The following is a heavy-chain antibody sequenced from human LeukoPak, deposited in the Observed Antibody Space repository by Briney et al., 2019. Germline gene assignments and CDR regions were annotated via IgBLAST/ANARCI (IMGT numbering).Heavy chain of an antibody. V-gene: IGHV3-7*05. J-gene: IGHJ4*02. CDR1: GFTFSSYW. D-gene: IGHD4-23*01. Sequence: PGGSLRLSCAASGFTFSSYWMSWVRQAPGKGLEWVANIKQDGSEKYYVDSVKGRFTISRDNSKNTLYLQMNSLRAEDTAVYYCAKDQYGGNPQYYFDYWGQGTLVTVSS. CDR3: AKDQYGGNPQYYFDY. CDR2: IKQDGSEK.